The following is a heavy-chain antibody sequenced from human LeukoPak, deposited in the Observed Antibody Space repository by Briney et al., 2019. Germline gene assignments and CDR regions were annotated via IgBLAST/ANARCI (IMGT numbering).Heavy chain of an antibody. CDR2: MNPNSGNT. V-gene: IGHV1-8*03. D-gene: IGHD6-19*01. J-gene: IGHJ4*02. Sequence: VSVKVSCKASGYTFTSYDINWVRQATGQGLEWMGWMNPNSGNTGYAQKFQGRVTITRNTSISTAYMELSSLRSEDTAVYYCARAKLGYSSGWSDYWGQGTLVTVSS. CDR1: GYTFTSYD. CDR3: ARAKLGYSSGWSDY.